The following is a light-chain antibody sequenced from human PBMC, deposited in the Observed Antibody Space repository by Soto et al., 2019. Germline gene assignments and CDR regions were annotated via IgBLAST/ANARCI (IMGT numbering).Light chain of an antibody. V-gene: IGLV1-47*01. CDR1: ISNIGSNY. Sequence: QSVLTQPPSVSGTPGQRVTISCSGSISNIGSNYVSWFQQLPGTAPKVLSSRNNQRPSGVPDRFSGSKSGTSASLAISGLRSEVEAEYYCAAWDDTVRNDVFGTGTKLTVL. CDR3: AAWDDTVRNDV. CDR2: RNN. J-gene: IGLJ1*01.